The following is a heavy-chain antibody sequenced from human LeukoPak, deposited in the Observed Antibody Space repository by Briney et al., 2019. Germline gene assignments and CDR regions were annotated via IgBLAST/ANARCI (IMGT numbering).Heavy chain of an antibody. V-gene: IGHV1-2*02. CDR1: GSSFTGYF. CDR2: MDPNSGDT. D-gene: IGHD2-2*01. CDR3: ARDVRGSTSTNFFDN. Sequence: ASVKVSCKPSGSSFTGYFIHWVRQAPGHRLEWMGWMDPNSGDTNYAQKFQGRVTMTRDTSIRTAYMELSSLRSDDTAVYYCARDVRGSTSTNFFDNWGQGTLVTVSS. J-gene: IGHJ4*02.